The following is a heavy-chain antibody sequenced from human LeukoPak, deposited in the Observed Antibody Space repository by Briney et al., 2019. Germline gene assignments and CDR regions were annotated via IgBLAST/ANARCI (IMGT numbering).Heavy chain of an antibody. V-gene: IGHV3-33*01. Sequence: GGSLRLSCAASGFTFSSYGMHWVRQAPGKGLEWVAVIWYDGSNKYYADSVKGRFTISRDNSKNTLYLQMNSLRAEDTAVYYCARDIVVWSVAGPYYYYYGMDVWGQGTTVTVSS. J-gene: IGHJ6*02. CDR2: IWYDGSNK. CDR3: ARDIVVWSVAGPYYYYYGMDV. CDR1: GFTFSSYG. D-gene: IGHD6-19*01.